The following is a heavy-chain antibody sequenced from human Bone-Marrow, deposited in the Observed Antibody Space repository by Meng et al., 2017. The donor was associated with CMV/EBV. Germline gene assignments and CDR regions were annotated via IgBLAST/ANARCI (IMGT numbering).Heavy chain of an antibody. CDR3: ASIYSSSFQWYYYYGMDV. Sequence: GSLRLSCAVSGGSISSSNWWSWVRQPPGKGLEWIGEIYHSGSTNYNPSLKSRVTISVDKSKNQFSLKLSSVTAADTAVYYCASIYSSSFQWYYYYGMDVWGQGTTVTGSS. D-gene: IGHD6-6*01. J-gene: IGHJ6*01. V-gene: IGHV4-4*02. CDR2: IYHSGST. CDR1: GGSISSSNW.